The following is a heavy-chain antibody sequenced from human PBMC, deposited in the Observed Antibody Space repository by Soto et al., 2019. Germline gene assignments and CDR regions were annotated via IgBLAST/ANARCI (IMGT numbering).Heavy chain of an antibody. J-gene: IGHJ5*02. D-gene: IGHD2-15*01. CDR1: GYTFTSHH. CDR2: ISAYNGNT. Sequence: ASVKVSCKASGYTFTSHHMHWVRQAPGQGLEWMGWISAYNGNTNYAQKLQGRVTMTTDTSTSTAYMELRSLRSDDTAVYYCARGIGSLWPGRRFDPWGQGTLVTVSS. CDR3: ARGIGSLWPGRRFDP. V-gene: IGHV1-18*04.